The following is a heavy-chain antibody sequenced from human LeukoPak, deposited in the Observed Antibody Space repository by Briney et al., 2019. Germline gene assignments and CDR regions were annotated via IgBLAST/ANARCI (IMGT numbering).Heavy chain of an antibody. J-gene: IGHJ3*02. V-gene: IGHV1-2*04. CDR2: INPNSGGT. Sequence: ASVKVSCKASGYTFTGYYMHWVRQAPGQGLEWMGRINPNSGGTNYAQKFQGWVTMTRDTSISTAYMELSRLRSDDTAVYYCARAQYIVATNLQGAFDIWGQGTMVTVSS. CDR3: ARAQYIVATNLQGAFDI. D-gene: IGHD5-12*01. CDR1: GYTFTGYY.